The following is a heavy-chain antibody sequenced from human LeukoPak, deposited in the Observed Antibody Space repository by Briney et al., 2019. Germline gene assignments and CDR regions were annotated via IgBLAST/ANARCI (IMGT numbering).Heavy chain of an antibody. Sequence: PGGSLRLSCAASGFTFSSYAMHWVRQAPGKGLEWVAAISYDGSNKYYADSVKGRSTISRDNSKNTLYLQMNSLRAEDTAVYYCARSGSGSFDYWGQGTLVTVSS. CDR2: ISYDGSNK. D-gene: IGHD3-10*01. J-gene: IGHJ4*02. CDR1: GFTFSSYA. V-gene: IGHV3-30*04. CDR3: ARSGSGSFDY.